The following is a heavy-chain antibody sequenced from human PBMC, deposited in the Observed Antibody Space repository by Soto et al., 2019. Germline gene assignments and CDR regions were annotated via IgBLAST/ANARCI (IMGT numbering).Heavy chain of an antibody. V-gene: IGHV1-2*04. CDR2: INPNSGGT. CDR3: ARGGGNGKGNWFDP. Sequence: ASVKVSCKASGYTFTGYYMHWVRQAPGQGLEWMGWINPNSGGTNYAQKFQGWVTMTRDTSISTAYMELSRLRSDDTAVYYCARGGGNGKGNWFDPWGQGTLVTSPQ. J-gene: IGHJ5*02. D-gene: IGHD2-15*01. CDR1: GYTFTGYY.